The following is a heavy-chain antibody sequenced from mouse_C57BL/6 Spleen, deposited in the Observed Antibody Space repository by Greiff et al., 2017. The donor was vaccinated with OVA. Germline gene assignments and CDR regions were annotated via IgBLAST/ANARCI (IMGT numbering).Heavy chain of an antibody. CDR2: ISSGSSTI. D-gene: IGHD2-12*01. Sequence: EVKLVESGGGLVKPGGSLKLSCAASGFTFSDYGMHWVRQAPEKGLEWVAYISSGSSTIYYADTVKGRFTISRDNAKNTLFLQMTSLRSEDTAMYYCARAYYSPWFAYWGQGTLVTVSA. CDR1: GFTFSDYG. J-gene: IGHJ3*01. V-gene: IGHV5-17*01. CDR3: ARAYYSPWFAY.